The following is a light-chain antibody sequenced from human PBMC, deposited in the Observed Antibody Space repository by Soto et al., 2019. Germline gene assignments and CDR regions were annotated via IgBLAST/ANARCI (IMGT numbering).Light chain of an antibody. Sequence: QSALTQPPSASGSPGQSVTISCTGISSDVGGYNYVSWYQQHPGKAPKVMIYDVNKRPSGVPDRFSGSKSGNTASLTVSGLQAEDEGDYYCSSHAGGQNVVFGGGTKVTVL. CDR1: SSDVGGYNY. V-gene: IGLV2-8*01. CDR3: SSHAGGQNVV. J-gene: IGLJ2*01. CDR2: DVN.